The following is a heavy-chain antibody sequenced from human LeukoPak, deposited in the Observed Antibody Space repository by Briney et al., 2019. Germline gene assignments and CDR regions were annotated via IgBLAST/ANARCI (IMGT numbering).Heavy chain of an antibody. CDR2: FYYSGST. J-gene: IGHJ4*02. D-gene: IGHD5-12*01. CDR1: GGSVTSGHYY. V-gene: IGHV4-61*01. Sequence: SETLSLTCTVSGGSVTSGHYYWSWIRQPPGKGLECIGYFYYSGSTNYNPSLKSRVTISVDTSKYQFSLKLSSVIAADTAVYYCARDSAATIFDYWGQGTLVTVSS. CDR3: ARDSAATIFDY.